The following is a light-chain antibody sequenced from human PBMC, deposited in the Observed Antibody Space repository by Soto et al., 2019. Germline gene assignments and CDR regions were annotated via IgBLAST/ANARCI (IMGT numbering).Light chain of an antibody. CDR2: DAS. J-gene: IGKJ4*01. CDR3: QQSYSNILS. Sequence: DIQMTQSPSTLSASVGDRLTITCRASQSISSWLAWYQQRPGKAPKLLIFDASSLESGVPSRFSGSGSGTEFTLTISSLQPDDFATYYCQQSYSNILSFGGGTRVEL. V-gene: IGKV1-5*01. CDR1: QSISSW.